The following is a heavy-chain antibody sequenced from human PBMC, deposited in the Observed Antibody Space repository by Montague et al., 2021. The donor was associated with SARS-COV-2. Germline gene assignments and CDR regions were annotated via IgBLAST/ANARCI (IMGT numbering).Heavy chain of an antibody. CDR1: GFSLSTSGVG. Sequence: PALVKPTQTLTLTCTSSGFSLSTSGVGVGWIRQPPGKALEWLALIYWDDDKRYSPSLKSRLTITKDTSKNQVVLTMTNMDPVDTTTYYCAHSRITMVRGVINYYGMDVWGQGTTVTVSS. D-gene: IGHD3-10*01. J-gene: IGHJ6*02. CDR2: IYWDDDK. CDR3: AHSRITMVRGVINYYGMDV. V-gene: IGHV2-5*02.